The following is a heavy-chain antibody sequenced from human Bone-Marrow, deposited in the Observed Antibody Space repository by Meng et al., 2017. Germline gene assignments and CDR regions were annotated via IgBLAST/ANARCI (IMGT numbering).Heavy chain of an antibody. V-gene: IGHV1-69*13. CDR2: IFPIFDTP. J-gene: IGHJ4*02. CDR3: TSRGWYGDFGDY. CDR1: GSIFSNYT. Sequence: SVTVSCKASGSIFSNYTLSWVRQAPGQGLEWIGGIFPIFDTPNYAQEFQGRVTITADESTTTAYMELSSLRYEDTAVYYCTSRGWYGDFGDYWGQGTLVTVSS. D-gene: IGHD4-17*01.